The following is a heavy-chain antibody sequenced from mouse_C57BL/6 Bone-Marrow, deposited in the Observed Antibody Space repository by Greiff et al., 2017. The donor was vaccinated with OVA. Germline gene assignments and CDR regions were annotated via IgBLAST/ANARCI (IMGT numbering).Heavy chain of an antibody. J-gene: IGHJ3*01. Sequence: VQLQQPGAELVKPGASVKMSCKASGYTFTSYWITWVKQRPGQGLEWIGDIYPGSGSPNYNEKFKSKATLPVAPSSSTAYMQLSSLTSEDSAVYYCARSGYDYAWFADWGQGTLVTVSA. CDR3: ARSGYDYAWFAD. CDR2: IYPGSGSP. D-gene: IGHD2-4*01. CDR1: GYTFTSYW. V-gene: IGHV1-55*01.